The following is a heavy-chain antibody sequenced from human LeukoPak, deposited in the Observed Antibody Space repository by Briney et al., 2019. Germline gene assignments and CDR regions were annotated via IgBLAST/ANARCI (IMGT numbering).Heavy chain of an antibody. J-gene: IGHJ6*03. D-gene: IGHD3-3*01. Sequence: PSETLSLTCTVSGGSISSYYWSWIRQPPGKGLEWIGYIYYSGSTNYNPSLKSRVTISVDTSKNQFSLKLSSVTAADTAVYYCARAPGSGYYRDYYYYYYMDVWGKGTPVTGSS. V-gene: IGHV4-59*01. CDR3: ARAPGSGYYRDYYYYYYMDV. CDR1: GGSISSYY. CDR2: IYYSGST.